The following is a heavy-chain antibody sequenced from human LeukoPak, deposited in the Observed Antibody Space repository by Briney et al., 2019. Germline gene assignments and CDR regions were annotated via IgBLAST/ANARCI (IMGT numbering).Heavy chain of an antibody. Sequence: TVKVSCKASGFTFTSSAMQWVRQARGQRLEWIGWIVVGSGNTNYAQKFQERVTITRDMSTSTAYMELSSLRAEDTAVYYCAKEISGYSYGSHDAFDIWGQGTMVTVSS. V-gene: IGHV1-58*02. CDR3: AKEISGYSYGSHDAFDI. J-gene: IGHJ3*02. D-gene: IGHD5-18*01. CDR1: GFTFTSSA. CDR2: IVVGSGNT.